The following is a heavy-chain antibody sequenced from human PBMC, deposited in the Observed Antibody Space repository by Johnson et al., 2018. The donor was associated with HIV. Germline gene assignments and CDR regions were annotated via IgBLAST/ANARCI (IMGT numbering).Heavy chain of an antibody. Sequence: VQLVESGGGVVRPGGSLRLSCAASGFTFDDYGMSWVRQAPGKGLEWVSGINWNGGSTGYADSVKGRFTISRDNAKNSLYLQMNSLRAEDTALYYCAKDTGYNFWSGSDAFDIWGQGTMVTVSS. CDR2: INWNGGST. V-gene: IGHV3-20*04. CDR1: GFTFDDYG. D-gene: IGHD3-3*01. J-gene: IGHJ3*02. CDR3: AKDTGYNFWSGSDAFDI.